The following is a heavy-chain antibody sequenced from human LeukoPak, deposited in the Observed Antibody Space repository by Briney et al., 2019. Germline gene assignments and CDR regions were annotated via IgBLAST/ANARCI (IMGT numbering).Heavy chain of an antibody. CDR2: TRSKAYGGTT. J-gene: IGHJ6*02. Sequence: GRSLRLSCTASGFTFGDYAMSWVRQAPGKGLEWVGFTRSKAYGGTTEYAASVKGRFTISRDDSKSIAYLQMNSLKTEDTAVYYCTRVLDYGQDYYYGMDVWGQGTTVTVSS. CDR1: GFTFGDYA. CDR3: TRVLDYGQDYYYGMDV. D-gene: IGHD4-17*01. V-gene: IGHV3-49*04.